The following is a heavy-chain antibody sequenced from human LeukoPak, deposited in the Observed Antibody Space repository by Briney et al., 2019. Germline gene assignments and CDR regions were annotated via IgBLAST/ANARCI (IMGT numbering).Heavy chain of an antibody. D-gene: IGHD2-21*02. CDR1: GGSISSYY. V-gene: IGHV4-59*13. J-gene: IGHJ3*02. Sequence: SETLSLTCTVSGGSISSYYWSWLRQPPGEGPEGIGYIYYSGSTNYNPSLKSRVTISVDTSKNQFSLKLSSVTAADTAVYYCARESEGCGGDCYDAFDIWGQGTMVTVSS. CDR3: ARESEGCGGDCYDAFDI. CDR2: IYYSGST.